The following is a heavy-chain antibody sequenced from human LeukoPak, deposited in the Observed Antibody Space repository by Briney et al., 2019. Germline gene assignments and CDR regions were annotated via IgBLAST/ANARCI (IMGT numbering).Heavy chain of an antibody. CDR1: GFTFSSYA. J-gene: IGHJ1*01. Sequence: GGSLRLSCAASGFTFSSYAMSWVRQAPGKGLEWVSVISGSGGSTYYADSVKGRFTISRDNSKNTLYLQMNSLRAEDTAVYYCATLSGEYFQHWGQGTLVTVSS. V-gene: IGHV3-23*01. CDR2: ISGSGGST. CDR3: ATLSGEYFQH.